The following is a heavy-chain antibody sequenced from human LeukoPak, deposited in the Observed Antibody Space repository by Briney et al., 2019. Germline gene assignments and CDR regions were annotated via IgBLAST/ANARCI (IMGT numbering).Heavy chain of an antibody. J-gene: IGHJ4*02. CDR1: GFTFDDYA. V-gene: IGHV3-9*01. Sequence: PGRSLRLSCAASGFTFDDYAMHWVRQAPGKGLEWVSGINKNNHNIGYADSVKGRFTISRDNAKNSLYLQMNSLRAEDTALYYCATYSLDYWGQGTLVTDSS. CDR2: INKNNHNI. CDR3: ATYSLDY. D-gene: IGHD2-21*01.